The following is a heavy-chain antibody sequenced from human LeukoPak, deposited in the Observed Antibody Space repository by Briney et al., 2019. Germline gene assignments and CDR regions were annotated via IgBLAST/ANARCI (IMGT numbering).Heavy chain of an antibody. Sequence: GASVKVSCKASGYTFTSYGISWVRQAPGQGLEWMGWISAYNGNTNYAQKLQGRVTMTTDTSTSTAYMELRSLRSDDTAVYYCATKTERAGTITFQHWGQGTLVTVSS. CDR3: ATKTERAGTITFQH. J-gene: IGHJ1*01. D-gene: IGHD6-19*01. V-gene: IGHV1-18*01. CDR1: GYTFTSYG. CDR2: ISAYNGNT.